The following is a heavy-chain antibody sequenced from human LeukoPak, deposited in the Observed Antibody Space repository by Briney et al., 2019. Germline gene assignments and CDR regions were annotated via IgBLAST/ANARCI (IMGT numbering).Heavy chain of an antibody. J-gene: IGHJ4*02. D-gene: IGHD2-21*02. CDR2: ISSTSTI. Sequence: GGSLRLSCAASRFSFRSYSMNWVRQAPGKGLEWVSYISSTSTIYYADSVKGRFTISRDNAKNSLYLQMNSLTDGDTAVYYCARGGGDYAPFDYWGQGTLVTVSS. CDR3: ARGGGDYAPFDY. CDR1: RFSFRSYS. V-gene: IGHV3-48*02.